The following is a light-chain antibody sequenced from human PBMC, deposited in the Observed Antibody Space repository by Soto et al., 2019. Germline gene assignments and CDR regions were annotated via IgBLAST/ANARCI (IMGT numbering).Light chain of an antibody. CDR3: SSYAGSNNVV. V-gene: IGLV2-8*01. CDR1: SSDVAGYNY. Sequence: QSALTQPPSASGSPGQSVAISCTGTSSDVAGYNYVSWYQQHPGKAPKLMLYEVTKRPSGVPDRFFGSKSGNTASLTVSGLQAEDEADYYCSSYAGSNNVVFGGGTKLTVL. CDR2: EVT. J-gene: IGLJ2*01.